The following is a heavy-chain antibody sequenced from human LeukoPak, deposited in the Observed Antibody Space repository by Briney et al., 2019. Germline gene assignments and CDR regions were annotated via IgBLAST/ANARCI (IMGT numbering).Heavy chain of an antibody. D-gene: IGHD1-26*01. CDR2: IWYDGSNK. CDR3: AKDGGSYSLDY. CDR1: GFTFNNSD. J-gene: IGHJ4*02. Sequence: GGSLRLSCAASGFTFNNSDMHWVRQAPGKGLEWVAFIWYDGSNKYYTDSVKGRFTVSRDSSKNTVYLQMNTLRFEDTAMYYCAKDGGSYSLDYWGLGTLVTVSS. V-gene: IGHV3-30*02.